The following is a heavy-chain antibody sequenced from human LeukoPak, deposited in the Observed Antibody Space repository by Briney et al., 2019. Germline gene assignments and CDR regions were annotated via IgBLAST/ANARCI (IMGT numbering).Heavy chain of an antibody. CDR1: GYTFTSYD. D-gene: IGHD3-10*01. J-gene: IGHJ6*03. CDR3: ARVTYYYGSGSYQDYYYYYMDV. Sequence: ASVEVSCKASGYTFTSYDINWVRQATGQGLEWMGWMNPNSGNTGYAQKFQGRVTMTRNTSISTAYMELSSLRSEDTAVYYCARVTYYYGSGSYQDYYYYYMDVWGKGTTVTISS. V-gene: IGHV1-8*01. CDR2: MNPNSGNT.